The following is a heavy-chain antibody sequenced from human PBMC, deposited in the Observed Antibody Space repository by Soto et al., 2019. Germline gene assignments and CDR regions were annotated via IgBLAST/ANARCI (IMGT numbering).Heavy chain of an antibody. CDR3: VTVLPHANSWFDY. D-gene: IGHD2-2*01. J-gene: IGHJ4*02. Sequence: GHLVESGGGFVKPGGSLTLSCAASGFTFSNVWLSWVRQGPGKGLEWLGRIKSRTENETTDYASPARGRFIISRDDSKNMLYLQLNCLQSEDTGVYYCVTVLPHANSWFDYGGQGTPVTVSS. CDR2: IKSRTENETT. V-gene: IGHV3-15*01. CDR1: GFTFSNVW.